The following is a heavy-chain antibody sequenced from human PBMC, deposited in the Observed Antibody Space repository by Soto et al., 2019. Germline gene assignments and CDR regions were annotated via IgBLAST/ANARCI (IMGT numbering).Heavy chain of an antibody. Sequence: SVKVSCKASGGTFSSYTISWVRQAPGQGLEWMGRIIPILGIANYAQKFQGRVTITADKSTSTAYMELSSLRSEDTAVYYCARDPTYYYDRSGYWDFDYWGQGTLVTVSS. CDR2: IIPILGIA. CDR1: GGTFSSYT. V-gene: IGHV1-69*04. CDR3: ARDPTYYYDRSGYWDFDY. D-gene: IGHD3-22*01. J-gene: IGHJ4*02.